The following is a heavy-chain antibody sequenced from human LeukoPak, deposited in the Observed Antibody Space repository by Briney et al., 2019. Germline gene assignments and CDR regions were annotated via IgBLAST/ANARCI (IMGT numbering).Heavy chain of an antibody. CDR3: ARDSFRTGYFDY. D-gene: IGHD1/OR15-1a*01. CDR1: GGSISTFY. Sequence: PSETLSLTCTVSGGSISTFYWNWIRQPAGKGLEGIGRIYADGSANYNSSLKSRVTMSVDTSKNHFSLNLSSVTAADSAVYYCARDSFRTGYFDYWGQGTLVTVSS. V-gene: IGHV4-4*07. J-gene: IGHJ4*02. CDR2: IYADGSA.